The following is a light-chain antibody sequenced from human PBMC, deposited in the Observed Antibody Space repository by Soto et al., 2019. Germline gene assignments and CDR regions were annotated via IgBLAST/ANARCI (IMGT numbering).Light chain of an antibody. V-gene: IGKV1-5*01. J-gene: IGKJ2*01. CDR3: QQYHSYYRT. Sequence: DIQMIRSPSTLSASVGDRVTITCRASQTIRSWLAWYQQKPGKAPNLLIYAASTLKSGVPSRFSGNGSETEFTLTISSLQPDDFATYYCQQYHSYYRTFGQGTKLEIK. CDR1: QTIRSW. CDR2: AAS.